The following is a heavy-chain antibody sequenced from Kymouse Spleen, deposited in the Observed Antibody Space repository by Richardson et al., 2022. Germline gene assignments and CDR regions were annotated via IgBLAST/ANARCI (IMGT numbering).Heavy chain of an antibody. CDR3: ARTGYYYGMDV. Sequence: QVQLQESGPGLVKPSETLSLTCTVSGGSVSSGSYYWSWIRQPPGKGLEWIGYIYYSGSTNYNPSLKSRVTISVDTSKNQFSLKLSSVTAADTAVYYCARTGYYYGMDVWGQGTTVTVSS. D-gene: IGHD7-27*02. V-gene: IGHV4-61*01. J-gene: IGHJ6*02. CDR1: GGSVSSGSYY. CDR2: IYYSGST.